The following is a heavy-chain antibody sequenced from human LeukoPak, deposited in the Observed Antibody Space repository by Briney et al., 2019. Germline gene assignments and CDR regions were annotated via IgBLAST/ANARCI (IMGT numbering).Heavy chain of an antibody. Sequence: PGGSLRLSCAASAFTFSSYWMSWVRQAPGKGLEWVANIKQDGSENYYVDSVKGRFTISRDNAKNSLYLQMNSLRAEDTAVYYCVGWNYRRGFDYWGQGTLVTVSS. CDR1: AFTFSSYW. CDR2: IKQDGSEN. J-gene: IGHJ4*02. V-gene: IGHV3-7*01. D-gene: IGHD1-7*01. CDR3: VGWNYRRGFDY.